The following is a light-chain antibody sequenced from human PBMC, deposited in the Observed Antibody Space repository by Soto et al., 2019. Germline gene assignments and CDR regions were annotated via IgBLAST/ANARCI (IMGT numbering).Light chain of an antibody. CDR1: QILVXSDLXXX. V-gene: IGKV2-30*01. CDR2: KVS. J-gene: IGKJ5*01. Sequence: DFVITHPPLSLPVTLGHPASISLIASQILVXSDLXXXLNWFHQRPGRSPRRLIYKVSNRDSGVPARFSGSGSGTDFTLKISRVEAEDVGIYYCMQGTHWPITFGHGTRLEIK. CDR3: MQGTHWPIT.